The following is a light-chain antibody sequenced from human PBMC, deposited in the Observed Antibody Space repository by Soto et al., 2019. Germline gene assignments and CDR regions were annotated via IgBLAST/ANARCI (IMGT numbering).Light chain of an antibody. J-gene: IGKJ4*01. CDR1: QSISSN. V-gene: IGKV3D-15*01. CDR2: DAS. CDR3: QQYDDWPLT. Sequence: EIVMTQSPATLSVSPGERATLSCRASQSISSNLAWYQQKPGQAPRLVIYDASTRATDTPARFSGSGSGTEFTLNISRLQSEDLALSYCQQYDDWPLTFGGGTKVEIK.